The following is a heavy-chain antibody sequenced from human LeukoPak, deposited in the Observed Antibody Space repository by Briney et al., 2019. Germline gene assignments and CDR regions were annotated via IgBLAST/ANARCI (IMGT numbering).Heavy chain of an antibody. D-gene: IGHD2-15*01. CDR2: INTNTGNP. CDR1: GYTFTGYY. J-gene: IGHJ4*02. Sequence: ASVKVSCKASGYTFTGYYMHWVRQAPGQGLEWMGWINTNTGNPTYAQGFTGRFVFSLDTSVSTAYLQISSLKAEDTAVYYCARENPVVASNYWGQGTLVTVSS. V-gene: IGHV7-4-1*02. CDR3: ARENPVVASNY.